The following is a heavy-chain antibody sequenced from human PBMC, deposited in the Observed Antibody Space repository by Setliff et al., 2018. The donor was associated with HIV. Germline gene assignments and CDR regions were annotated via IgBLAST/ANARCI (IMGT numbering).Heavy chain of an antibody. V-gene: IGHV3-21*01. Sequence: GGSLRLSCEVSVSTFNNYAMSWVRQAPGKGLEWVSSINGDSTFIYYTDSVKGRLTISRDNAKNSLYMQMNSLRAEDTAMYYCARALYRVKQQLVPHFFDYWGQGTLVTVSS. J-gene: IGHJ4*02. CDR2: INGDSTFI. CDR1: VSTFNNYA. D-gene: IGHD6-13*01. CDR3: ARALYRVKQQLVPHFFDY.